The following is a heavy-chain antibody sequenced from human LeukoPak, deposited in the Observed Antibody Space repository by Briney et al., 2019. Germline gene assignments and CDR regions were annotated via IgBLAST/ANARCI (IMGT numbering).Heavy chain of an antibody. V-gene: IGHV1-18*01. J-gene: IGHJ1*01. Sequence: VASVKVSCKASGYTFTSYGISWVRQAPGQGLEWMGWISAYNGNTNYAQKLQGRVTMTTDTSTSTAYMELRSLRSEDTAVYYCATEHIAVAPEYFQHWGQGTLVTVSS. CDR3: ATEHIAVAPEYFQH. D-gene: IGHD6-19*01. CDR2: ISAYNGNT. CDR1: GYTFTSYG.